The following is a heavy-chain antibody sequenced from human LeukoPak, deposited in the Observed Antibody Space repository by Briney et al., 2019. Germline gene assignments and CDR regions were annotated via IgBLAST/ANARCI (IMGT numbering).Heavy chain of an antibody. Sequence: PGGSLRLSCAASGFTFSSYSMNWVRQAPGKGLEWVSSISSSSSYIYYADSVKGRFTISRDNAKSSLYLQMNSLRAEDTAVYYCARVAGYCSSTSCYSRSWGQGTLVTVSS. V-gene: IGHV3-21*01. CDR3: ARVAGYCSSTSCYSRS. D-gene: IGHD2-2*02. CDR1: GFTFSSYS. J-gene: IGHJ4*02. CDR2: ISSSSSYI.